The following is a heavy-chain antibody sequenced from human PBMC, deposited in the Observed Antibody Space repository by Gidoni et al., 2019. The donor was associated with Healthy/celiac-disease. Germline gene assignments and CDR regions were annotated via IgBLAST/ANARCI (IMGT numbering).Heavy chain of an antibody. CDR2: GGST. Sequence: GGSTYYADSVKGRFTISRDNSKNTLYLQMNSLRAEDTAVYYCAKAQEKLLTKLWGYWGQGTLVTVSS. V-gene: IGHV3-23*01. J-gene: IGHJ4*02. CDR3: AKAQEKLLTKLWGY. D-gene: IGHD2-15*01.